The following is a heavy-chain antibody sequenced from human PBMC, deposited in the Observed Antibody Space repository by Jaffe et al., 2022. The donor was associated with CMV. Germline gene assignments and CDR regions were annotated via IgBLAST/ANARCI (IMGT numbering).Heavy chain of an antibody. CDR1: GGSISSSSYY. V-gene: IGHV4-39*01. Sequence: QLQLQESGPGLVKPSETLSLTCTVSGGSISSSSYYWGWIRQPPGKGLEWIGSIYYSGSTYYNPSLKSRVTISVDTSKNQFSLKLSSVTAADTAVYYCASLYCSSTSCYRRGYYYYMDVWGKGTTVTVSS. D-gene: IGHD2-2*01. CDR2: IYYSGST. CDR3: ASLYCSSTSCYRRGYYYYMDV. J-gene: IGHJ6*03.